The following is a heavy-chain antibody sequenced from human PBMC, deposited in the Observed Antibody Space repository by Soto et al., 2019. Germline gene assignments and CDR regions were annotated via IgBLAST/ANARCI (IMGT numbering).Heavy chain of an antibody. D-gene: IGHD1-26*01. CDR2: INPSNEIT. CDR3: MRGGWGDSPIDS. J-gene: IGHJ4*02. CDR1: GYTFSAYY. V-gene: IGHV1-2*02. Sequence: QVYLLQSGAEVKKVGASVKVSCKTSGYTFSAYYVHWARRAPGRGFQWLGWINPSNEITTSSEFFQGRITMTRETSTKTVQMELNRFTPDDTAVYYCMRGGWGDSPIDSWGQGPQVTVSS.